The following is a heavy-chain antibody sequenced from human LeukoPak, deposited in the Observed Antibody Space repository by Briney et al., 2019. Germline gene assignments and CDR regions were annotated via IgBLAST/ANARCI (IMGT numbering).Heavy chain of an antibody. V-gene: IGHV1-2*02. CDR1: GYTFTGYY. D-gene: IGHD2-21*02. Sequence: GASVKVSCKASGYTFTGYYMHWVRQAPGQGLEWMGRINPNSGGTNYAQKFQGRVTMTRDTSISTAYMELSRLRSDDTAVYYCACTTYCGGGCYSFCYYGMDVWGQGTTVTVSS. CDR2: INPNSGGT. CDR3: ACTTYCGGGCYSFCYYGMDV. J-gene: IGHJ6*02.